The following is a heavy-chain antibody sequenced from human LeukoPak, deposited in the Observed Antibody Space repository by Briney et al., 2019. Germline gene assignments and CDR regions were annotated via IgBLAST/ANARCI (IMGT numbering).Heavy chain of an antibody. CDR2: INHSGST. Sequence: SETLSLTCAVYGGSFSGYYWSWIRQPPGKGLEWIGEINHSGSTNYNPSLKSRVTISVDTSKNQSSLKLSSVTAADTAVYYCARARPYSSGWYYQEWFDPWGQGTLVTVSS. CDR3: ARARPYSSGWYYQEWFDP. D-gene: IGHD6-19*01. V-gene: IGHV4-34*01. CDR1: GGSFSGYY. J-gene: IGHJ5*02.